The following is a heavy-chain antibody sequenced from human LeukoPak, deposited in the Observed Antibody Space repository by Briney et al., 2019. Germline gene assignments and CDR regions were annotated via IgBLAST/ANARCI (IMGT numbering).Heavy chain of an antibody. D-gene: IGHD1-26*01. CDR2: VYSSGGT. CDR3: ARHSGSTVEY. Sequence: SETLSLTCNVSGGSISNYYWSWIRQPPGKGLEWIGYVYSSGGTNYSPSLKSRVTISVDTSTNQFSLKVRSVTAADTAVYFWARHSGSTVEYWGQGTLVTVSS. V-gene: IGHV4-59*01. J-gene: IGHJ4*02. CDR1: GGSISNYY.